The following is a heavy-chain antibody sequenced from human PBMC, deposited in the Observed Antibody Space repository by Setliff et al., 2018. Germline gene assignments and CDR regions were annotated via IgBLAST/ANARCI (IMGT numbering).Heavy chain of an antibody. CDR2: IYPGDSDT. Sequence: GESLKISCRGSGYTFSDYWIGWVRQMPGKGLEWMGIIYPGDSDTRYSPSFHGQVTFSADKSISTAYLQWRSLKASDSATYYCARVVGADGMGTDYWGQGTVVTVSS. CDR3: ARVVGADGMGTDY. J-gene: IGHJ4*02. D-gene: IGHD2-15*01. V-gene: IGHV5-51*01. CDR1: GYTFSDYW.